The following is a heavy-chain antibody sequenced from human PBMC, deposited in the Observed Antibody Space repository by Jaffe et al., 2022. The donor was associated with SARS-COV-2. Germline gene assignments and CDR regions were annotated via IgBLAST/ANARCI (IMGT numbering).Heavy chain of an antibody. Sequence: EVQLVESGGGLVQPGGSLRLSCAASGFTFSSYAMHWVRQAPGKGLEYVSAISSNGGSTYYANSVKGRFTISRDNSKNTLYLQMGSLRAEDMAVYYCARAGWGPQWIQLWTDYGMDVWGQGTTVTVSS. V-gene: IGHV3-64*01. D-gene: IGHD5-18*01. CDR3: ARAGWGPQWIQLWTDYGMDV. CDR2: ISSNGGST. CDR1: GFTFSSYA. J-gene: IGHJ6*02.